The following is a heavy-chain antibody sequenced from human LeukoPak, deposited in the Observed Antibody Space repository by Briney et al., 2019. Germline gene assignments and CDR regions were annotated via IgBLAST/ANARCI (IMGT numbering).Heavy chain of an antibody. CDR3: ARTRNSGWYALDY. V-gene: IGHV3-74*01. CDR2: INSDGSST. CDR1: GFTFSSYW. Sequence: GGSLRLSCAASGFTFSSYWMHWVRQAPGKGLVWVSRINSDGSSTTYADSVKGRFTISRDNAKNTLYLQMSSLRAEDTAVYYCARTRNSGWYALDYWGQGTLVTVSS. D-gene: IGHD6-19*01. J-gene: IGHJ4*02.